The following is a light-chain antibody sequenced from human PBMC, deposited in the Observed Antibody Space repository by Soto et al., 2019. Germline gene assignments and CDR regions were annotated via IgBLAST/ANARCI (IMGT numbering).Light chain of an antibody. J-gene: IGLJ3*02. V-gene: IGLV2-11*01. Sequence: QSALTQPRSVSGSPGQSVTISCTGTSRAVGVHKFVSWYQLHPGRTPKLIIFDVSKRPSGVPDRFSGSNSGNTASLTISGLQTEDEADYYCCSFSDSDTVLFGGGTKLTVL. CDR3: CSFSDSDTVL. CDR1: SRAVGVHKF. CDR2: DVS.